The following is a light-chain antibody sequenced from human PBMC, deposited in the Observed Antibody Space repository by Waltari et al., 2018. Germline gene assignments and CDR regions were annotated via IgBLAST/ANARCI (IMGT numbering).Light chain of an antibody. J-gene: IGKJ2*01. V-gene: IGKV3-20*01. CDR3: QQYSSSPYT. CDR1: KSVSSSY. CDR2: GAS. Sequence: EIVLTQSPGTLSLSPGERATLSCRASKSVSSSYLAWYQQKPGQAPRLLIYGASSRATGIPDRFSGSGSGTDFTLTISRLEPEDFAVYYCQQYSSSPYTFGQGTKLEIK.